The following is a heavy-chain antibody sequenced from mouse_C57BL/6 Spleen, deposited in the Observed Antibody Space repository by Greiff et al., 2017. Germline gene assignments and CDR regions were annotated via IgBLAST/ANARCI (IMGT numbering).Heavy chain of an antibody. Sequence: VQLKQSVAELVRPGASVKLSCTASGFNIKNTYMHWVKQRPEQGLQWIGRIDPANGNTKYAPKFQGKATITEDTSSNTAYRQLSSLTAEDTAIYYCARSGSSGVWYLDFWGKGTTVTVSS. CDR1: GFNIKNTY. CDR3: ARSGSSGVWYLDF. J-gene: IGHJ1*03. D-gene: IGHD1-1*01. V-gene: IGHV14-3*01. CDR2: IDPANGNT.